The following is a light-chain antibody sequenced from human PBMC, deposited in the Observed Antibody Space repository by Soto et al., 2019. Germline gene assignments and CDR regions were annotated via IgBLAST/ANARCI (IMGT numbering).Light chain of an antibody. J-gene: IGKJ1*01. V-gene: IGKV3-11*01. CDR3: QHYNSYSEA. Sequence: EIVLTHSPATLSLSPGEIATLSCRASQSVSSYLAWYQQKPGQAPRLLIYDASNRATGIPARFSGSGSGTDFTLTISSLQPDDFATYYCQHYNSYSEAFGQGTKVDIK. CDR2: DAS. CDR1: QSVSSY.